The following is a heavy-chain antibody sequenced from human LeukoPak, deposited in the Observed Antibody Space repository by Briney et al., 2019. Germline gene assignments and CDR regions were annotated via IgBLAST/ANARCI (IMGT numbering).Heavy chain of an antibody. CDR3: ARVPVSGPGARFDY. J-gene: IGHJ4*02. CDR2: INPGGGGT. CDR1: GYTFTSYY. D-gene: IGHD4-11*01. V-gene: IGHV1-46*01. Sequence: ASVKVSCKASGYTFTSYYMHWVRQAPGQGLEWMGIINPGGGGTSYAQKLQGRVTMTTDTSTTTAYMELRSLRSDDTAVYYCARVPVSGPGARFDYWGQGTLVTVSS.